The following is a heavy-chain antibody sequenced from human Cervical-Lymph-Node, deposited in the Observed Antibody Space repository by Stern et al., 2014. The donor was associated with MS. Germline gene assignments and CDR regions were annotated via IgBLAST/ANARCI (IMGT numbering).Heavy chain of an antibody. CDR3: ARDTSSPERSDW. Sequence: EVQLVESGGGVIQPGGSLRLSCTASGFTLSRDYMTWVRQAPGKGLEWVSLITNVGSTFYTDSVKGRFTISRDDSKNTVYLHMTSLRAEDTAMYYCARDTSSPERSDWWGQGTLVTVSS. CDR2: ITNVGST. J-gene: IGHJ4*02. CDR1: GFTLSRDY. V-gene: IGHV3-53*01. D-gene: IGHD1-1*01.